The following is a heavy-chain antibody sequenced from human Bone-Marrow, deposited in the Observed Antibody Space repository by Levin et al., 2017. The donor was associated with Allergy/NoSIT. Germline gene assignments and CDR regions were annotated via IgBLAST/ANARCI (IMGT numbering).Heavy chain of an antibody. J-gene: IGHJ5*01. CDR2: INIDGSST. V-gene: IGHV3-74*01. CDR3: ARDDAMFGGMTPDS. Sequence: GGSLRLSCAASGFTFTSYWMHWVRQVPGKGLVWVSRINIDGSSTSYADSVKGRFTISRDNAKNTLFLQMNSLRAEDTAVYYCARDDAMFGGMTPDSWGQGSLVTVSS. D-gene: IGHD3-16*01. CDR1: GFTFTSYW.